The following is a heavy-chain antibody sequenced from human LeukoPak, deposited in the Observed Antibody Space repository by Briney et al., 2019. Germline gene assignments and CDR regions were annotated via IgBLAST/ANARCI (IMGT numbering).Heavy chain of an antibody. CDR3: ARRSVPTVVTAIDF. CDR1: GYSFTNYW. D-gene: IGHD4-23*01. Sequence: GESLKISCKGSGYSFTNYWISWVRQMPGKGLERMGRIDPSDSYTTYSPSFQGHVTISADKSISTAYLQWSSLKASDTAMYYCARRSVPTVVTAIDFWGQGTLVTVSS. J-gene: IGHJ4*02. CDR2: IDPSDSYT. V-gene: IGHV5-10-1*01.